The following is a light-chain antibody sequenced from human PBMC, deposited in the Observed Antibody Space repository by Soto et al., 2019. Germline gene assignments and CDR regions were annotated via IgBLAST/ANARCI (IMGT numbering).Light chain of an antibody. V-gene: IGKV3-15*01. CDR3: QQYDDWPET. CDR2: DAS. J-gene: IGKJ1*01. CDR1: QSVSSN. Sequence: KVMTQSPATLSVSPGERATLSCRASQSVSSNLAWYQQKPGQAPRLLIYDASTRATGIPARFSGSGSGTEFTLTISSLQSEDLAVYYCQQYDDWPETFCQGTKVEIK.